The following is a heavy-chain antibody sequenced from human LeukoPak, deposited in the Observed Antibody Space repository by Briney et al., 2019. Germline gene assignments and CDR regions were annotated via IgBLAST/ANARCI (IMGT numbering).Heavy chain of an antibody. D-gene: IGHD3-22*01. CDR2: INPSGGST. V-gene: IGHV1-46*01. J-gene: IGHJ4*02. Sequence: ASVKVSCKASGYTFTSYYMHWVRQAPGQGLEWMGIINPSGGSTSYAQKFQGRVTMTRDTSISTAYMELSRLRSDDTAVYYCARDAPDYYDSSGYGDWGQGTLVTVSS. CDR1: GYTFTSYY. CDR3: ARDAPDYYDSSGYGD.